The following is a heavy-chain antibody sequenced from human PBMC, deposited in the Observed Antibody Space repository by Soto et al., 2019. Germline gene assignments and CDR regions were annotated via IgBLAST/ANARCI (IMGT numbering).Heavy chain of an antibody. V-gene: IGHV4-38-2*02. CDR1: GDSISSGSY. Sequence: SETLSLTCTVSGDSISSGSYWGWIRQPSGEGPEWIASIYHGGTTFYNPSLKSRISISVDTSKNQFSLRLTSVTAADTATYYCARVHVMVVAGSTFDYWGRGTLVTVSS. J-gene: IGHJ4*03. CDR2: IYHGGTT. D-gene: IGHD6-19*01. CDR3: ARVHVMVVAGSTFDY.